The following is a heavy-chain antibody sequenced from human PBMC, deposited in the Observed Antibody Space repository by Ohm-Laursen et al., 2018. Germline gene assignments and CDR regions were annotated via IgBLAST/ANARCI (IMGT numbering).Heavy chain of an antibody. Sequence: SLRLSCSASGFTFDDYAMHWVRQAPGKGLEWVSGISWNSGSIGYADSVKGRFTISRDNAKNSLYLQMNSLRAEDTALYYCAKGDSSGWHSGQGTLVTVSS. CDR3: AKGDSSGWH. CDR2: ISWNSGSI. CDR1: GFTFDDYA. V-gene: IGHV3-9*01. D-gene: IGHD6-19*01. J-gene: IGHJ4*02.